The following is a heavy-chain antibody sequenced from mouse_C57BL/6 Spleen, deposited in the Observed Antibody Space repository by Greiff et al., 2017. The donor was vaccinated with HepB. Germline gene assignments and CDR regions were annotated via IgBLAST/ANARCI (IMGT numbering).Heavy chain of an antibody. V-gene: IGHV3-6*01. Sequence: EVQLQQSGPGLVKPSQSLSLTCSVTGYSITSGYYWNWIRQFPGNKLEWMGYISYDGSNNYNPSLKNRISITRDTSKNQFFLKLNSVTTEDTATYYCAITTVVATDYWGQVTSVTVSS. CDR2: ISYDGSN. D-gene: IGHD1-1*01. CDR3: AITTVVATDY. J-gene: IGHJ4*01. CDR1: GYSITSGYY.